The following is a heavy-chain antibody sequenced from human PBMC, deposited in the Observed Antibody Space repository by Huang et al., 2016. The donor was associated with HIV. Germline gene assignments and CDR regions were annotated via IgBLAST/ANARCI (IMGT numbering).Heavy chain of an antibody. D-gene: IGHD6-13*01. CDR2: ISGNSGSI. J-gene: IGHJ4*02. V-gene: IGHV3-9*03. CDR3: AKDFSAAGHPRGTYFDY. CDR1: GLTFDDYA. Sequence: EVQLVESGGGLVQPGRSLRLSCAASGLTFDDYAMHWVRQAPGKGLEGVSSISGNSGSIDYADAVKGRFTISRDNAKNSLYVQMNSLRAEDMALYYCAKDFSAAGHPRGTYFDYWGQGTLVTVST.